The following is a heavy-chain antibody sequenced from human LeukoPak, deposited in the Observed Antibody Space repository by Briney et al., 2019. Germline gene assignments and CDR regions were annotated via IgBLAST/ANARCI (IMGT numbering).Heavy chain of an antibody. Sequence: SETLSHTCAVSGYSISSGYYWGWIRQPPGKGLEWIGSIYHSGSTYYNPSLKSRVTISVDTSKNQFSLKLSSVTAADTAVYYCARIPYYYDSSGYYYVDYWGQGTLVTVSS. CDR2: IYHSGST. CDR1: GYSISSGYY. V-gene: IGHV4-38-2*01. CDR3: ARIPYYYDSSGYYYVDY. J-gene: IGHJ4*02. D-gene: IGHD3-22*01.